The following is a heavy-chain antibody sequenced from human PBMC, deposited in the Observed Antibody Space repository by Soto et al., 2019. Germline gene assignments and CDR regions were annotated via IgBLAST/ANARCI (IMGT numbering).Heavy chain of an antibody. CDR3: ARYWDEYSNSNWFDP. CDR2: IYYSGST. CDR1: GGSISSGDYY. D-gene: IGHD4-4*01. Sequence: NPSETLSLTCTVSGGSISSGDYYWSWIRQPPGKGLEWIGYIYYSGSTYYNPSLKSRVTISVDTSKNQFSLKLSSVTAADTAVYYCARYWDEYSNSNWFDPWGQGNLVTVSS. V-gene: IGHV4-30-4*01. J-gene: IGHJ5*02.